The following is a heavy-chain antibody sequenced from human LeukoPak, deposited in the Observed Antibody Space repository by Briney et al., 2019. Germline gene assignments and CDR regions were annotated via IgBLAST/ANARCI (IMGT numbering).Heavy chain of an antibody. D-gene: IGHD2-2*01. V-gene: IGHV1-69*04. CDR2: IIPILGIA. CDR3: ARSPVVPAATYYFDY. J-gene: IGHJ4*02. Sequence: SVKVSCKSSGGTFSSYAISWVRQAPGQGLEWMGRIIPILGIANYAQKFQGRVTITADKSTSTAYMELSSLRSEDTAAYYCARSPVVPAATYYFDYWGQGTLVTVSS. CDR1: GGTFSSYA.